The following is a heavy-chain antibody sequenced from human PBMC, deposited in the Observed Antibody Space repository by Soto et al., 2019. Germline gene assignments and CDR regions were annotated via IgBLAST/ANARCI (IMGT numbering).Heavy chain of an antibody. V-gene: IGHV1-24*01. CDR1: GYTLTELS. J-gene: IGHJ6*03. D-gene: IGHD3-10*01. Sequence: ASVKVSCKVSGYTLTELSMHWVRQAPGKGLEWMGGFDPEDGETIYAQKFQGRVTMTEDTSTDTAYMELSSLRSEDTAVYYCATSYMVRGQGEYYMDVWGKGNTVTVSS. CDR3: ATSYMVRGQGEYYMDV. CDR2: FDPEDGET.